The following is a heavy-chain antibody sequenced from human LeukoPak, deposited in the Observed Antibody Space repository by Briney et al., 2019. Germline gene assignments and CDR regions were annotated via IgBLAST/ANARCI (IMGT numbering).Heavy chain of an antibody. CDR1: GGTFSSYA. J-gene: IGHJ5*02. CDR3: ARELLVANWFDP. Sequence: SVKVSCKASGGTFSSYAISWVRQAPGQGLEWMGGLIPIFGTANYAQKFQGRVTITADESTSTAYMELSSLRSEDTAVYYCARELLVANWFDPWGQGTLVTVSS. D-gene: IGHD3-10*01. CDR2: LIPIFGTA. V-gene: IGHV1-69*13.